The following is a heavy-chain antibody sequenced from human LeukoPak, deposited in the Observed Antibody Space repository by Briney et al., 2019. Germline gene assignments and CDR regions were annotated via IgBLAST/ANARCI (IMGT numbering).Heavy chain of an antibody. J-gene: IGHJ6*02. Sequence: ASVKVSCKASGYTFTSYDINWVRQATGQGLEWMGWMNPNSGNTGYAQKFQGRVTMTRNTSISTAYMELSSLRSEDTAVYYCASCTRRFYGMDVWGQGTTVTVSS. V-gene: IGHV1-8*01. CDR3: ASCTRRFYGMDV. CDR1: GYTFTSYD. D-gene: IGHD4-17*01. CDR2: MNPNSGNT.